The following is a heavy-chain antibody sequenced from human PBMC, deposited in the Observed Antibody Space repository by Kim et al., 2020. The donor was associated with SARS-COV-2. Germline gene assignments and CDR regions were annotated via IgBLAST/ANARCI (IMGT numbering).Heavy chain of an antibody. CDR3: ARGGYSGSWYGTRGWFDP. J-gene: IGHJ5*02. Sequence: SETLSLTCAVYGGSFSGYYWSWIRQPPGKGLEWIGEINHSGSTNYNPSLKSRVTISVDTSKNQFSLKLSSVTAADTAVYYCARGGYSGSWYGTRGWFDPWGQGTLVTVSS. CDR1: GGSFSGYY. CDR2: INHSGST. D-gene: IGHD6-13*01. V-gene: IGHV4-34*01.